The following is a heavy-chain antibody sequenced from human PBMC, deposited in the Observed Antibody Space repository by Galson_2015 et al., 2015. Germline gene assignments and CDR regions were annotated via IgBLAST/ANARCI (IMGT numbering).Heavy chain of an antibody. V-gene: IGHV3-30-3*01. Sequence: LRLSCAASGFPFSSYAMHWVRQAPGKGLEWVAVISYDGSNKYYADSVKGRFTISRDNSKNTLYLQMNSLRAEDTAVYYCARGGSDDYVWGSYRYTGGYYYGMDVWGQGTTVTVSS. CDR2: ISYDGSNK. CDR3: ARGGSDDYVWGSYRYTGGYYYGMDV. J-gene: IGHJ6*02. D-gene: IGHD3-16*02. CDR1: GFPFSSYA.